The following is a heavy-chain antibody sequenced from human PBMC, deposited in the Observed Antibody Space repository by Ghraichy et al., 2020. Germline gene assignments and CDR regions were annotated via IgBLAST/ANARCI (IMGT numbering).Heavy chain of an antibody. CDR3: VRVKSGGPGAFDI. CDR2: SRKKGNSYST. CDR1: GVTFSDHH. V-gene: IGHV3-72*01. D-gene: IGHD1-26*01. J-gene: IGHJ3*02. Sequence: GGSLRLSCAASGVTFSDHHMDWVCQAPGKGLERVGRSRKKGNSYSTDYAASVKGRFTISRDDSKRSVYLQMNSLKTEDTAGYYCVRVKSGGPGAFDIWGQGTMVTVSS.